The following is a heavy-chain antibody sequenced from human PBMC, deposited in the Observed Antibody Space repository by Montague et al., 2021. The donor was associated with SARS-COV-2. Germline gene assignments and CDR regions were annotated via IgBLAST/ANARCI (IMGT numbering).Heavy chain of an antibody. CDR2: INYTGTT. Sequence: SETLSLTCTVSGGSISNSIYYWDCIRQSPGKGLEWIGTINYTGTTYYNPSLKSRVTISLDTSKNQFSLKMTSVTAADTAVYYCARHGGIAAAGNWGQGTLVTVSS. CDR3: ARHGGIAAAGN. J-gene: IGHJ4*02. D-gene: IGHD6-13*01. V-gene: IGHV4-39*01. CDR1: GGSISNSIYY.